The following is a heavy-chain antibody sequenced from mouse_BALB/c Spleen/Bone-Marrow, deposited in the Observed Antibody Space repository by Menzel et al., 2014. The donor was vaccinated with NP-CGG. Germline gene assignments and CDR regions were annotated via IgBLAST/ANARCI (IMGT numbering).Heavy chain of an antibody. V-gene: IGHV5-15*02. Sequence: EVKVEESGGGLVQPGGSRKLSCAASGFTFSDYGMAWVRQAPGKGPEWVAFISNLAYSIYYADTVTGRFTISRENAKNTLYLKMSSLRSEDTAMYYCARGGKIYYAMDYWGQGTSVTVSS. CDR2: ISNLAYSI. CDR1: GFTFSDYG. J-gene: IGHJ4*01. CDR3: ARGGKIYYAMDY.